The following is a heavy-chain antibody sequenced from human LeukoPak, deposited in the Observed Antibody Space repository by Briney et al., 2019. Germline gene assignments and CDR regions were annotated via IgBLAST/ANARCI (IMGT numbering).Heavy chain of an antibody. CDR2: IWYDGSNK. V-gene: IGHV3-33*01. CDR1: GFTFSSYG. J-gene: IGHJ4*02. D-gene: IGHD4-17*01. Sequence: PGRSLRLSCGASGFTFSSYGMHWVRQAPGKGLEWAAGIWYDGSNKNYADSVKGRFTISRDNSNNTLYLQMNSLRAEDTAVYYCVRDFYGDFSKFDYWGQGILVTVSS. CDR3: VRDFYGDFSKFDY.